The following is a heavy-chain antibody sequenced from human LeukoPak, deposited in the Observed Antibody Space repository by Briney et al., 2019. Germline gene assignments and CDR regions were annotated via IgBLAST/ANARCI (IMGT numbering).Heavy chain of an antibody. D-gene: IGHD1-14*01. CDR3: TVPPEYYYYYMDV. Sequence: WIRQPPGKGLEWVGFIRGKAYGGTTEYAASVKGRFTISRDDSKSIAYLQMNSLKTEDTAVYYCTVPPEYYYYYMDVWGKGTTVTVSS. CDR2: IRGKAYGGTT. J-gene: IGHJ6*03. V-gene: IGHV3-49*02.